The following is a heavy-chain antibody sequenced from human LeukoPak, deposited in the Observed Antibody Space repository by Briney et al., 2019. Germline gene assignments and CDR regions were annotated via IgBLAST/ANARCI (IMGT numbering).Heavy chain of an antibody. CDR1: GFTFSSYG. CDR2: ISYDGSNK. J-gene: IGHJ6*03. D-gene: IGHD3-16*01. Sequence: GGSLRLSCAASGFTFSSYGMHWVRQAPGKGLEWVAVISYDGSNKYYADSVKGRFTISRDNSKNTLYLQMNSLRAEDTAVYYCANWGSAVTTDYYYYMDVWGKGTTVTVSS. CDR3: ANWGSAVTTDYYYYMDV. V-gene: IGHV3-30*18.